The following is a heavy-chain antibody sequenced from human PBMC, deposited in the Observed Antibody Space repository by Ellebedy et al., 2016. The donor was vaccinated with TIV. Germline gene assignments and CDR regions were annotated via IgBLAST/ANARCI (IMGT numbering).Heavy chain of an antibody. V-gene: IGHV3-74*01. Sequence: GESLKISXAASGFTFNTYWMHWVRQAPGKGLVWVSRINGDGSAPSYADSVKGRFTISRDNAQNTLYLQMNSLRAEDTAVYYCTRDRAVWGQGTMVTVSS. D-gene: IGHD3-10*01. CDR1: GFTFNTYW. CDR2: INGDGSAP. CDR3: TRDRAV. J-gene: IGHJ3*01.